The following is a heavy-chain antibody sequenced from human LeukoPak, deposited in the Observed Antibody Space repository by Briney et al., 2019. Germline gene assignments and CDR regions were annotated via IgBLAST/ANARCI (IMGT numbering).Heavy chain of an antibody. D-gene: IGHD3-3*01. V-gene: IGHV3-23*01. CDR1: GFTFSNYA. CDR3: AKDYRGSGYFFDV. J-gene: IGHJ3*01. CDR2: ISGNGDTT. Sequence: GGSLRLSCAGSGFTFSNYAMSWVRQAPGKGLEWVSVISGNGDTTYYADSVKGRFTISRDNSKNTRYLQMNSLRAEDTAIYSCAKDYRGSGYFFDVWGQGTMVAVSS.